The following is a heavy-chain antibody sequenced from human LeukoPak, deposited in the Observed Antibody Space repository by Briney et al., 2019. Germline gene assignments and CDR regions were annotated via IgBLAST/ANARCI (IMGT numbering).Heavy chain of an antibody. CDR3: ASPAYCGGDCYGAFNI. CDR1: GFTFSSYW. V-gene: IGHV3-74*01. Sequence: GGSLRLSCAASGFTFSSYWMHWVRQVPGKGLLWVSRIKSDGRSTSYAESVKGRFTISRDNAKNTLYLQMNSLRAEDTAVYYCASPAYCGGDCYGAFNIWGQGTMVTVSS. D-gene: IGHD2-21*02. CDR2: IKSDGRST. J-gene: IGHJ3*02.